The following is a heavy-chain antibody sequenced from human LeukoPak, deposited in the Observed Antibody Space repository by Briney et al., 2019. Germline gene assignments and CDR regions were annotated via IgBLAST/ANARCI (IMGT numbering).Heavy chain of an antibody. Sequence: SETLSLTCAVSGGSISSSNWWSWVRPPPGKGLEWIGSIYYSGNTYYNASLKSQVSISIDTSKNQFSLKLTSVTAADTAVYYCARQTGSGLFILPGGQGTLVTVSS. J-gene: IGHJ4*02. V-gene: IGHV4-39*01. CDR3: ARQTGSGLFILP. CDR2: IYYSGNT. CDR1: GGSISSSNW. D-gene: IGHD3/OR15-3a*01.